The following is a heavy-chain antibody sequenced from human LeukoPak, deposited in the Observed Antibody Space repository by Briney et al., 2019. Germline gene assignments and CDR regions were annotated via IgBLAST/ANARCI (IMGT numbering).Heavy chain of an antibody. CDR2: ISSSGTSI. CDR1: GFTISSYE. CDR3: ARLRALGT. Sequence: PGGSLRLSCAASGFTISSYEMNWVRQAPGKGLEWVSYISSSGTSIYYAASVKGRFTMSRDNAKNSLYLQMNNLRAEDTAVYYCARLRALGTWGQGTTVTVSS. D-gene: IGHD3-16*01. V-gene: IGHV3-48*03. J-gene: IGHJ3*01.